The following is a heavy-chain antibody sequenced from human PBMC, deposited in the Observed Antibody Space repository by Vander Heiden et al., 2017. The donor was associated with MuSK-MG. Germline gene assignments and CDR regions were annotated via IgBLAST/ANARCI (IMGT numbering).Heavy chain of an antibody. CDR2: ISYDGSNK. J-gene: IGHJ3*02. D-gene: IGHD1-26*01. V-gene: IGHV3-30*01. Sequence: QVRLVEAGRGLVQPGRSLSLCLAALGFTSSSCAVHWVRQAPGKGLEWVAVISYDGSNKYYADSVKGRFTISRDNSKNTLYLQMNSLRAEDTAVYYCASDIVGATSVAFDIWGQGTMVTVSS. CDR3: ASDIVGATSVAFDI. CDR1: GFTSSSCA.